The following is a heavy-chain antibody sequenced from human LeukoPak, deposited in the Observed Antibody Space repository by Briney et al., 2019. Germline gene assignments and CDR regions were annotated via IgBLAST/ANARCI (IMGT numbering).Heavy chain of an antibody. Sequence: SETLSLTCTVSGYSISSGDYWGWIRQPPGEGLEWIANIYHSGSTAYNPSLKCRVTISVDTSKNQFSLKLRSVTAADTAVYYCARVRYSDSSAHYPIYLDYWGQGTLVTVSS. CDR3: ARVRYSDSSAHYPIYLDY. J-gene: IGHJ4*02. CDR2: IYHSGST. D-gene: IGHD3-22*01. V-gene: IGHV4-38-2*02. CDR1: GYSISSGDY.